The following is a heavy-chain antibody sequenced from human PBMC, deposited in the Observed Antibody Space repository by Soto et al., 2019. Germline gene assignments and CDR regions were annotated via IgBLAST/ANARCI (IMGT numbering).Heavy chain of an antibody. CDR2: INHSGST. J-gene: IGHJ4*02. D-gene: IGHD6-13*01. CDR3: ARSYGSSWYMTFDY. Sequence: ETLSLTCTVSGGSISSSDYYWSWIRQPPGKGLEWIGEINHSGSTNYNPSLKSRVTISVDTSKNQFSLKLSSVTAADTAVYYCARSYGSSWYMTFDYWGQGTLVTVSS. V-gene: IGHV4-39*07. CDR1: GGSISSSDYY.